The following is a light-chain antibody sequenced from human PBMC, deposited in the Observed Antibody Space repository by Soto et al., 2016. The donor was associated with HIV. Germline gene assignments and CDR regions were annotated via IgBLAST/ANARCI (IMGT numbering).Light chain of an antibody. J-gene: IGKJ4*01. V-gene: IGKV1-39*01. CDR3: QQSYSTLSLT. Sequence: DIQMTQSPSSLSASVGDRVTITCRASQSISTYLSWYQQKPGKAPKLLIYAASSLQSGVPSRFSGSGSETDFTLTISSLQPEDFATYYCQQSYSTLSLTFGGGPTWRSN. CDR1: QSISTY. CDR2: AAS.